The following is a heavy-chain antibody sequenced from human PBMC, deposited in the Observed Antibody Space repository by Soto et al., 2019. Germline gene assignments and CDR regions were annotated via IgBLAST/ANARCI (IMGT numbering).Heavy chain of an antibody. Sequence: PSETLSLTCTVSGGSVSSSSYYWGWVRQPPGKGLEWIGSVYYSGSTYYNPSLESRVTISVDTSKNQFSLKLISVTAADTAVYYCARVRGYYLNPSFDYWGQGTLVTVSS. D-gene: IGHD3-22*01. CDR2: VYYSGST. V-gene: IGHV4-39*07. J-gene: IGHJ4*02. CDR1: GGSVSSSSYY. CDR3: ARVRGYYLNPSFDY.